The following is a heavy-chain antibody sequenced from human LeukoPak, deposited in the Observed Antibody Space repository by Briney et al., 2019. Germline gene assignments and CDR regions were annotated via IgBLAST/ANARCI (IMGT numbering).Heavy chain of an antibody. V-gene: IGHV1-46*01. J-gene: IGHJ6*02. CDR1: GYTFTSYY. CDR3: AGAGSSSHPDYYYYYGMDV. CDR2: INHSGGST. Sequence: ASVKVSCKASGYTFTSYYMHWVRQAPGQGLEGMGIINHSGGSTSYAQKFQGRVTMPRDTSTSTVYMELRSLRSEGTAVYYCAGAGSSSHPDYYYYYGMDVRGQGTTVTVPS. D-gene: IGHD6-6*01.